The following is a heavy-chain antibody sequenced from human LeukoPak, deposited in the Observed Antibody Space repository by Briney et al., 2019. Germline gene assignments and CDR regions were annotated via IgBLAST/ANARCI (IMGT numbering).Heavy chain of an antibody. V-gene: IGHV3-48*01. CDR2: ISSTSSTI. J-gene: IGHJ3*02. D-gene: IGHD3-10*01. CDR3: ARDQGYYYGSGSYFGAFDI. Sequence: GGSLRLSCAASGFTFNSYSMNWVRQAPGKGLEWVSYISSTSSTIYSADSVKGRFTISRDNAKNSLYLQMNSLRAEDTAVYYCARDQGYYYGSGSYFGAFDIWGQGTMVTVSS. CDR1: GFTFNSYS.